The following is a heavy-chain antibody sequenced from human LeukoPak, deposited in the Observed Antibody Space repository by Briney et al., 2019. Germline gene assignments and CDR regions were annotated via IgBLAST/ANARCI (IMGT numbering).Heavy chain of an antibody. CDR3: AREGLYGDYVWSLDY. CDR1: GGSVSSGSYY. J-gene: IGHJ4*02. CDR2: IYYSGST. D-gene: IGHD4-17*01. V-gene: IGHV4-61*01. Sequence: SETLSLTCTVSGGSVSSGSYYWSWIRQPPGKGLEWIGYIYYSGSTNYNPSLKSRVTISVDTYKNQFSLKLSSVTAADTAVYYCAREGLYGDYVWSLDYWGQGTLVTASS.